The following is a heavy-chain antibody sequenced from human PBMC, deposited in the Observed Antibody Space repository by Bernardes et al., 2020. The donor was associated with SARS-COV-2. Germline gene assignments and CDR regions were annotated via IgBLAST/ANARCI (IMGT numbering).Heavy chain of an antibody. CDR1: GFTFSSYS. CDR2: ITPSTGSA. J-gene: IGHJ4*02. CDR3: ARRSGGTPDY. V-gene: IGHV3-23*01. Sequence: GGSLRLSCAASGFTFSSYSMSWVRQAPGKGLEWVSQITPSTGSAYHADSVKGRFTISRDNSRNVLYLQMHSLRPEDTAIYYCARRSGGTPDYWGQGTLVTVSS. D-gene: IGHD3-16*01.